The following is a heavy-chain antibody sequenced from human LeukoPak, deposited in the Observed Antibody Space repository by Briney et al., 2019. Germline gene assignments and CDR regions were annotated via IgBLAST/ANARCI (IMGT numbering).Heavy chain of an antibody. CDR1: GCSFSSYA. D-gene: IGHD3-16*01. V-gene: IGHV3-23*01. Sequence: GGSQRLSCAASGCSFSSYAMTWARQAPVKGLEWVSAISGDGTRTYYADSVKGRFTISRDNSKNTLYLEMSSLRVEDTAIYYCAKWPEGAMDYFDYWGQGTLVTVSS. J-gene: IGHJ4*02. CDR3: AKWPEGAMDYFDY. CDR2: ISGDGTRT.